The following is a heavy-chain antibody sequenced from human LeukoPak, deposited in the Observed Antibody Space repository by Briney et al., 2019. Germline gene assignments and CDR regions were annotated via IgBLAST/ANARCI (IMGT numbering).Heavy chain of an antibody. J-gene: IGHJ5*02. CDR1: GYTFTGYY. CDR2: ISAYNGNT. V-gene: IGHV1-18*04. Sequence: ASVKVSCKASGYTFTGYYMHWVRQAPGQGLEWMGWISAYNGNTNYAQKLQGRVTMTTDTSTSTAYMELRSPRSDDTAVYYCARDFILYGDYTNWFDPWGQGTLVTVSS. CDR3: ARDFILYGDYTNWFDP. D-gene: IGHD4-17*01.